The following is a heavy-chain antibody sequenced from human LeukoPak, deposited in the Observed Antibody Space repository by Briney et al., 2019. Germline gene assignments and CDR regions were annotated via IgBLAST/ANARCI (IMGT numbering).Heavy chain of an antibody. D-gene: IGHD1-26*01. CDR3: ARDTSGSYSLFDY. V-gene: IGHV3-21*01. CDR2: ISSSSSYI. CDR1: GFTFSSYS. J-gene: IGHJ4*02. Sequence: PGGSLRLSCAASGFTFSSYSMNWVRQAPGKGLEWVSSISSSSSYIYYADSVKGRFTISRDNAKNSLYLQMNSLRAKDTAVYYCARDTSGSYSLFDYWGQGTLVTVSS.